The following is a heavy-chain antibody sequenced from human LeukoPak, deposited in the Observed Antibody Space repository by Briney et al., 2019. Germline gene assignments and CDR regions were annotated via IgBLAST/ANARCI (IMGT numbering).Heavy chain of an antibody. Sequence: ASVKVSCKVSGYTLTELSMHWVRQAPGTGLEWMGGFDPEDGETIYAQKFQGRVTMTEDTSTDTAYMELSSLRSEDTAVYYCATERASSSWYGAFDIWGQGTMVTVSS. D-gene: IGHD6-13*01. CDR2: FDPEDGET. V-gene: IGHV1-24*01. CDR1: GYTLTELS. J-gene: IGHJ3*02. CDR3: ATERASSSWYGAFDI.